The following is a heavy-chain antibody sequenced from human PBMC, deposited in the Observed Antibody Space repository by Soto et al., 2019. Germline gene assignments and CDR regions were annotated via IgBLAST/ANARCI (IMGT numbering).Heavy chain of an antibody. D-gene: IGHD2-15*01. Sequence: QVQLVQSGAEVKKPGSSVKVSCKASGGTFSTYSITWVRQAPGQGPEWMGRIIPVLGLANYAQNFHGRVTITADKSTITAYMELSSLRSEDTAVYYCAKEAYCSAGSCLDDAFDIWAQGTMVTVSS. J-gene: IGHJ3*02. CDR1: GGTFSTYS. CDR2: IIPVLGLA. CDR3: AKEAYCSAGSCLDDAFDI. V-gene: IGHV1-69*02.